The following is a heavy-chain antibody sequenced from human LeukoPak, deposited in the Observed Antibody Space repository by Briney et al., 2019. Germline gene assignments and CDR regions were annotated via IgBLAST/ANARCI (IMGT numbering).Heavy chain of an antibody. CDR3: AKQQLPIWGPFDY. CDR1: GFTFSSYW. J-gene: IGHJ4*02. Sequence: GGSLRLPCAASGFTFSSYWMSWVRQAPGKGLEWVANIKQDGSERFYVDSVKGRFTISRDNAKNSLYLQMNSLRAEDTAVYYCAKQQLPIWGPFDYWGQGTLVTVSS. D-gene: IGHD6-13*01. V-gene: IGHV3-7*03. CDR2: IKQDGSER.